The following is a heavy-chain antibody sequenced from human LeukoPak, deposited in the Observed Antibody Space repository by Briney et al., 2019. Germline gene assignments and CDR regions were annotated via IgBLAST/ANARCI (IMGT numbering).Heavy chain of an antibody. CDR3: ATHGSGSYYNVPDY. Sequence: VWSLTVSCVASGLTFSSYAMSWVRQAPGKGLEWVSVICGSGYSTHYADSVKRRFTISRDNSKTTLYVQMNSLRAEDTAVYYCATHGSGSYYNVPDYWGEGTLVTVSS. D-gene: IGHD3-10*01. J-gene: IGHJ4*02. V-gene: IGHV3-23*01. CDR1: GLTFSSYA. CDR2: ICGSGYST.